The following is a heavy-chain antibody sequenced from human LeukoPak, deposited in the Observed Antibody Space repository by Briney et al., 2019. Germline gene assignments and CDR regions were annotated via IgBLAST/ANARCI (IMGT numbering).Heavy chain of an antibody. Sequence: GGSLRLYCAASGFTFSNAWMSWLRQAPGKGLEWVGRIKSKTDGGTTDYAAPVKGRFTISRDDSKNTLYLQMNNLKHEDKAVNYSTTTTPMVRGVIGDYWGQGTVDTVSS. CDR3: TTTTPMVRGVIGDY. CDR2: IKSKTDGGTT. CDR1: GFTFSNAW. D-gene: IGHD3-10*01. V-gene: IGHV3-15*01. J-gene: IGHJ4*02.